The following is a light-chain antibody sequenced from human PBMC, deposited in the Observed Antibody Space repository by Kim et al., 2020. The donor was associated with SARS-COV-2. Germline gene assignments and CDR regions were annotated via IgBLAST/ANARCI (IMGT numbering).Light chain of an antibody. Sequence: SPGEKAALTCCASQRVSSNLARYQQKHGQAPRRLIYDASTSATGIPARFSGSGSGTEFTLTLSSLQSEDFAVYYCQQYNDWPSITFGQGTRLEIK. CDR1: QRVSSN. CDR3: QQYNDWPSIT. J-gene: IGKJ5*01. V-gene: IGKV3-15*01. CDR2: DAS.